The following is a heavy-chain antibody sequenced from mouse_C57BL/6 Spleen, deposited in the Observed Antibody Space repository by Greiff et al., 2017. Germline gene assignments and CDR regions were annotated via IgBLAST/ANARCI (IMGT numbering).Heavy chain of an antibody. CDR3: ARWATTVGAMDY. J-gene: IGHJ4*01. Sequence: EVQLQQSGPELVKPGASVKMSCKASGSTFTDYNMHWVKQSHGKSLEWIGYINPNNGGTSYNQKFKGKATLTVNKSSSTAYMELRSLTSEDSAVYYCARWATTVGAMDYWGQGTSVTVSS. CDR1: GSTFTDYN. V-gene: IGHV1-22*01. D-gene: IGHD1-1*01. CDR2: INPNNGGT.